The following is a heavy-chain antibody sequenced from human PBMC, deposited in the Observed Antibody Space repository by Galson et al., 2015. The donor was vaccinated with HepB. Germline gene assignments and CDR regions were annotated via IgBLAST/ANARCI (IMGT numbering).Heavy chain of an antibody. D-gene: IGHD3-3*01. Sequence: SVKVSCKASGFTFTSSAMQWVRQARGQRLEWIGWIVVGSGNTNHAQKFQERVTITRDMSTSTAYMELSSLRSEDTAVYYCAADHGPRNYDSQARYYYYYMDVWGKGTTVTVSS. CDR1: GFTFTSSA. J-gene: IGHJ6*03. CDR2: IVVGSGNT. V-gene: IGHV1-58*02. CDR3: AADHGPRNYDSQARYYYYYMDV.